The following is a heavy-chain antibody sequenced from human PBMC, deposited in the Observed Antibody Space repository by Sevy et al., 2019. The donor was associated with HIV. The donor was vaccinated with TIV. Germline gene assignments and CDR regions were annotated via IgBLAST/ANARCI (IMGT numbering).Heavy chain of an antibody. D-gene: IGHD5-12*01. V-gene: IGHV3-7*01. Sequence: GGSLRLSCAASGFTFSTYWMTWVRQAPGQGLEWVANIKEGGSAKYYVDSVKGRFTISRDNPRNSLYLQVNNLGAEDTAVYYCARDSPGYGGYAHWGQGTLVTVSS. CDR1: GFTFSTYW. CDR3: ARDSPGYGGYAH. J-gene: IGHJ1*01. CDR2: IKEGGSAK.